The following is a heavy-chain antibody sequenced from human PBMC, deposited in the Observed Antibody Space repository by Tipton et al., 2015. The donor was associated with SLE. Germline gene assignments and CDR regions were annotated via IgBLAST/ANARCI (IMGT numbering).Heavy chain of an antibody. V-gene: IGHV4-34*01. CDR1: GDSITNDY. CDR2: ITHSGST. CDR3: AGAVGSAAGMRDY. Sequence: TLSLTCTVSGDSITNDYWTWFRQPPGKGLGWIGEITHSGSTNYNPSLKSRVTISVDTSKNQFSLELSSVTAADTAVYYCAGAVGSAAGMRDYWGQGTLVTVSS. D-gene: IGHD6-13*01. J-gene: IGHJ4*02.